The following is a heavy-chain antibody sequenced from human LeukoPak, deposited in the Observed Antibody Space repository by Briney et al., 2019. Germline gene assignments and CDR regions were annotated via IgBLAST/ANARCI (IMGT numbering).Heavy chain of an antibody. D-gene: IGHD1-26*01. Sequence: PSETLPLTCTVSGGSISSYYWSWIRQPPGKGLEWIGYIYYSGSTNYNPSLRSRVTISVDTSKNQFSLKLRSVTAADTAVYYCASGGSYYDYWGQGTLVTVSS. V-gene: IGHV4-59*01. CDR2: IYYSGST. CDR1: GGSISSYY. CDR3: ASGGSYYDY. J-gene: IGHJ4*02.